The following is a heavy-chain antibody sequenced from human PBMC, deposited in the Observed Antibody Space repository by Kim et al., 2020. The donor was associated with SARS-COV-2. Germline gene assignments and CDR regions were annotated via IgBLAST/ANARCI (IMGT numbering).Heavy chain of an antibody. CDR2: IYPGDSDT. V-gene: IGHV5-51*01. Sequence: GESLKISCKGSGYSFTSYWIGWVRQMPGKGLEWMGIIYPGDSDTRYSPSFQGQVTISADKSISTAYLQWSSLKASDTAMYYCARQWNYYGSGSYPYYWGQGTLVTVSS. CDR3: ARQWNYYGSGSYPYY. J-gene: IGHJ4*02. D-gene: IGHD3-10*01. CDR1: GYSFTSYW.